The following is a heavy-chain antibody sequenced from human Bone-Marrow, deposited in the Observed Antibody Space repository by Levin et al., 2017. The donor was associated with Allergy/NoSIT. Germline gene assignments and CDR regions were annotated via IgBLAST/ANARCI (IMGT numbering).Heavy chain of an antibody. CDR1: GFTFSSYA. Sequence: GGSLRLSCAASGFTFSSYAMHWVRQAPGKGLEWVAVISYDGSNKYYADSVKGRFTISRDNSKNTLYLQMNSLRAEDTAVYYCARDDILPGIAVAGVDYWGQGTLVTVSS. CDR2: ISYDGSNK. V-gene: IGHV3-30-3*01. CDR3: ARDDILPGIAVAGVDY. J-gene: IGHJ4*02. D-gene: IGHD6-19*01.